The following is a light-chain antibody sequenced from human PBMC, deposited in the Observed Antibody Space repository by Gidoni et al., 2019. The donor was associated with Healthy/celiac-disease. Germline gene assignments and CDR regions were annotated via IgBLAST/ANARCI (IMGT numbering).Light chain of an antibody. CDR3: QAWDSSTDVV. CDR2: QDS. Sequence: SYELTQPPSVSVSPGQTASITCSGDKWGDKYACWYQQKPGQSPVLVIYQDSKRPSVIPERVSGSNSGNTATLTISGTQAMDEADYYCQAWDSSTDVVFGGGTKLTVL. J-gene: IGLJ2*01. V-gene: IGLV3-1*01. CDR1: KWGDKY.